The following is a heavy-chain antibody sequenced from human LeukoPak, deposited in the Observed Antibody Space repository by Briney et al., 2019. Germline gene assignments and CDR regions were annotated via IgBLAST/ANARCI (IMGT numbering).Heavy chain of an antibody. CDR1: GFTFSSYG. Sequence: PGGSLRLSCAASGFTFSSYGMHWVRQAPGKGLEWVAFIRYDGSNKYYADSVKGRFTISRDNSKNTLYLQMNSLRAEDTAVYYCATNSGYDWWWYYWGQGTLVTVSS. J-gene: IGHJ4*02. CDR3: ATNSGYDWWWYY. CDR2: IRYDGSNK. V-gene: IGHV3-30*02. D-gene: IGHD5-12*01.